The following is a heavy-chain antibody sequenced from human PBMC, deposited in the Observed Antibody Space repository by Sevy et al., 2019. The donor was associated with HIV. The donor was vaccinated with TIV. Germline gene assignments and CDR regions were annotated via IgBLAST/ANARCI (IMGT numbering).Heavy chain of an antibody. CDR2: IYPGDSDT. CDR1: GYSFTSYW. J-gene: IGHJ4*02. D-gene: IGHD2-2*02. Sequence: GESLKISCKGSGYSFTSYWIGWVRQMPGKGLECMGIIYPGDSDTRYSPSFQGQVTISADKSISTAYLQWSSLKASDTAMYYCARRGYCSSTSCYIRGVFDYWGQGTLVTVSS. CDR3: ARRGYCSSTSCYIRGVFDY. V-gene: IGHV5-51*01.